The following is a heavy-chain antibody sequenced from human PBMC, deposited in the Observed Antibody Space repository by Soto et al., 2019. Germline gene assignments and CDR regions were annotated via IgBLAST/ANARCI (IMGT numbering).Heavy chain of an antibody. D-gene: IGHD1-26*01. CDR2: IKQDGSEK. CDR3: AREVGGAHTTDAFDI. CDR1: GFTFSSYW. Sequence: GSLRLSCAASGFTFSSYWLSWVRQAPGKGLEWVANIKQDGSEKYYVDSVKGRFTISRDNAKNSLYLQMNSLRAEDTAVYYCAREVGGAHTTDAFDIWGQGTMVTVSS. V-gene: IGHV3-7*03. J-gene: IGHJ3*02.